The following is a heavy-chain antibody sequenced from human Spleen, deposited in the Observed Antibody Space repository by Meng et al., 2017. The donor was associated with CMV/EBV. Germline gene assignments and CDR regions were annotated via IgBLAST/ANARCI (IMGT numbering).Heavy chain of an antibody. CDR3: TRSYDSRGYYPGFFHH. CDR2: IRSKIFGGTT. Sequence: GGSLRLSCTTSGFTFGDYALTWVRQAPGKGLEWVGFIRSKIFGGTTAYAASVKGRFTISRDDSKSIAYLQMNSLKTEDTAVYFCTRSYDSRGYYPGFFHHWGQGTLVTVSS. D-gene: IGHD3-22*01. V-gene: IGHV3-49*04. CDR1: GFTFGDYA. J-gene: IGHJ1*01.